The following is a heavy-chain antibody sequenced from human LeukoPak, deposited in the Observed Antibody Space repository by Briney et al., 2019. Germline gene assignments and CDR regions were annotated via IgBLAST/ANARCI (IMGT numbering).Heavy chain of an antibody. CDR2: ISSSSSTI. V-gene: IGHV3-48*01. D-gene: IGHD3-9*01. J-gene: IGHJ4*02. CDR1: GFTFSSYS. Sequence: GGSLRLSCAASGFTFSSYSMNWVRQAPGKGLEWVSYISSSSSTIYYADSVKGRFTIPRDNAKNSLYLQMNSLRAEDTAVYYCARDLNGYARYFDYWGQGTLVTVSS. CDR3: ARDLNGYARYFDY.